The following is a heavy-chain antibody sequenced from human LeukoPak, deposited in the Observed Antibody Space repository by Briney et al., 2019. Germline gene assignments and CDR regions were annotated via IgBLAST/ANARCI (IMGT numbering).Heavy chain of an antibody. J-gene: IGHJ4*02. CDR3: ARTYYYGSGSRGTSSH. V-gene: IGHV4-34*01. CDR1: GGSFSGYY. D-gene: IGHD3-10*01. Sequence: PSETLSLTCAVYGGSFSGYYWSWIRQPPGKGLEWIGEINHSGSTNYNPSLKSRVTISVDTSKNQFSLKLSSVTAADTAVYYCARTYYYGSGSRGTSSHWGQGTLVTVSS. CDR2: INHSGST.